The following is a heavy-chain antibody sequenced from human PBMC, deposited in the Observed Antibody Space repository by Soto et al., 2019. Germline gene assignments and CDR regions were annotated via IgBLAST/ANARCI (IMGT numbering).Heavy chain of an antibody. CDR2: ISPYTGAT. D-gene: IGHD2-15*01. Sequence: ASVMVSCKASGYTFTTSGISWVRPAPGQGLEWMGRISPYTGATKYAEKFQGEMTMTTDTATRTAYMDLRRITTDDMAVYYSARGEETDTVLNCDSARRRMD. CDR3: ARGEETDTVLNCDSARRRMD. CDR1: GYTFTTSG. J-gene: IGHJ6*01. V-gene: IGHV1-18*03.